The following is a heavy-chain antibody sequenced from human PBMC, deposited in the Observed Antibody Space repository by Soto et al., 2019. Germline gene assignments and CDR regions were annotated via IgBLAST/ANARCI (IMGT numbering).Heavy chain of an antibody. CDR2: IYSGGST. Sequence: EVQLVESGGGLVQPGGSLRLSCAASGFTVSSNYMSWVRQAPGKGLEWVSVIYSGGSTYYADSVKGRFTISRHNSKNTLYLQMNSLRAEDTAVYYCARDRRNTRGYYYYGMDVWGQGTTVTVSS. J-gene: IGHJ6*02. CDR3: ARDRRNTRGYYYYGMDV. CDR1: GFTVSSNY. D-gene: IGHD1-1*01. V-gene: IGHV3-53*04.